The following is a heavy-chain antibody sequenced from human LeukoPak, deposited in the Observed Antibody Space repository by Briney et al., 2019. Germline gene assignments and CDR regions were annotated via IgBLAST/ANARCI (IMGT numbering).Heavy chain of an antibody. CDR2: IWYDGGNK. Sequence: GGSLRLSCAASGFTFSSYGMHWVRQAPGKGLEWVSVIWYDGGNKYYADSVKGRFTISRDNSKNTLYLQMNSLRAEDTAVYYCATSGSYYRFEYWGQGTLVTVSS. D-gene: IGHD1-26*01. V-gene: IGHV3-33*01. CDR1: GFTFSSYG. J-gene: IGHJ4*02. CDR3: ATSGSYYRFEY.